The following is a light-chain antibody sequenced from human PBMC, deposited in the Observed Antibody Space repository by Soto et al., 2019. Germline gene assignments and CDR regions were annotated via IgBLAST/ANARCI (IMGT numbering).Light chain of an antibody. CDR3: QQYGTSPPT. CDR2: GAS. J-gene: IGKJ1*01. Sequence: EIVLTQSPGTLSLSPGERATLSCNASQSVSSNFLAWYQRKPGQAPRLLIYGASYRATDIPYRFSGSGSGTDFTLTIARLEPEDFAVYYWQQYGTSPPTFGQGTKVEI. V-gene: IGKV3-20*01. CDR1: QSVSSNF.